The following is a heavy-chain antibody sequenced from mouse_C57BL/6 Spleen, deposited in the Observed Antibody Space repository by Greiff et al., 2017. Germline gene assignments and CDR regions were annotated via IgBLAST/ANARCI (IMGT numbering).Heavy chain of an antibody. V-gene: IGHV3-6*01. CDR2: ISYDGSN. CDR3: ARDGTVVATEGYFDV. D-gene: IGHD1-1*01. J-gene: IGHJ1*03. Sequence: EESGPGLVKPSQSLSLTCSVTGYSITSGYYWNWIRQFPGNKLEWMGYISYDGSNNYNPSLKNRISITRDTSKNQFFLRLNSVTTEDTATYYCARDGTVVATEGYFDVWGTGTTVTVSS. CDR1: GYSITSGYY.